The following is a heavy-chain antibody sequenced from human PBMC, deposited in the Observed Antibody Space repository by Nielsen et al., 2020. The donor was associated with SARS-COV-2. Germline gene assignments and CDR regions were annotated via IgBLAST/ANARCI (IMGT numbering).Heavy chain of an antibody. CDR3: ARALTRYCSSTSCYAAVPHYYYGMDV. V-gene: IGHV3-23*01. J-gene: IGHJ6*02. Sequence: VRQAPGEGLEWVSAISGSGGSTYYADSVKGRFTISRDNSKNTLYLQMNSLRAEDTAVYYCARALTRYCSSTSCYAAVPHYYYGMDVWGQGTTVTV. D-gene: IGHD2-2*01. CDR2: ISGSGGST.